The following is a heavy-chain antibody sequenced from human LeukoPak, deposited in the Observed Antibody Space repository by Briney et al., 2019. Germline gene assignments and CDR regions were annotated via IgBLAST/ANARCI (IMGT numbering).Heavy chain of an antibody. Sequence: SETLSLTCAVSGVSISSYYWSWIRQPPGKGLEWIGHIYASGSTNYSPSLKSRVTMSTDTSKNHFSLKLTSVTATDTAVYYCARKGISAMAGAFDIWGQGTMVTVSS. CDR3: ARKGISAMAGAFDI. CDR2: IYASGST. CDR1: GVSISSYY. V-gene: IGHV4-4*09. J-gene: IGHJ3*02. D-gene: IGHD2-15*01.